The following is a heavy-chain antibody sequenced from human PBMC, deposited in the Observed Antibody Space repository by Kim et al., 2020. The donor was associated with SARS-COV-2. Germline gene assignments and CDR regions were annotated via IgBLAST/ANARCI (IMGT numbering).Heavy chain of an antibody. J-gene: IGHJ6*02. D-gene: IGHD5-18*01. CDR1: GFTFSSYG. V-gene: IGHV3-30*18. CDR2: ISYDGSNK. CDR3: AKDIGDTATRYYYYYYGMDV. Sequence: GGSLRLSCAASGFTFSSYGMHWVRQAPGKGLEWVAVISYDGSNKYYADSVKGRFTISRDNSKNTLYLQMNSLRAEDTAVYYCAKDIGDTATRYYYYYYGMDVWGQGTTVTVSS.